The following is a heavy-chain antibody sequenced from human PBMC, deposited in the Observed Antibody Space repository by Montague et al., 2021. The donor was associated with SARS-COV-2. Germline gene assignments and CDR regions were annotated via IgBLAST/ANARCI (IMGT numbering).Heavy chain of an antibody. CDR3: AGGARITMIVVVITDIWFDP. V-gene: IGHV4-34*01. D-gene: IGHD3-22*01. J-gene: IGHJ5*02. Sequence: SETLSLTCAVYGGSFSGYYWSWIRQPPGKGLERIGKINHSGSTNXXPSLKSRVTISVDTSKNQFSLKLSSVTAADTAVYYCAGGARITMIVVVITDIWFDPWGQGTLVTVSS. CDR1: GGSFSGYY. CDR2: INHSGST.